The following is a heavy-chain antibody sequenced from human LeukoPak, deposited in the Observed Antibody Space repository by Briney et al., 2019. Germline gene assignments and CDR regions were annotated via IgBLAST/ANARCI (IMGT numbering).Heavy chain of an antibody. Sequence: GGSLRLSCAASGFIFSNYEMNWVRQAPGKGLEWVSYINPSGSTIYYADSVKGRFTMSRDNAKNSLYLQMNSLRAEDTAVYYCVRDLDFYAMDSWGQGTLVTVSS. V-gene: IGHV3-48*03. CDR3: VRDLDFYAMDS. D-gene: IGHD2/OR15-2a*01. CDR1: GFIFSNYE. J-gene: IGHJ5*01. CDR2: INPSGSTI.